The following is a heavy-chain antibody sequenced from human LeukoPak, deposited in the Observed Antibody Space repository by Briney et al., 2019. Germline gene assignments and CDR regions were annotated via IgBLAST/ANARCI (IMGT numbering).Heavy chain of an antibody. V-gene: IGHV3-74*01. D-gene: IGHD1-26*01. Sequence: GGSLRLSCAASGFTFRSYWMHWVRQGPGKGLVWVSRISPDGTSKSYADSVKGRFTISRDNAKNTLSLQMNSLRAEDTGLYYCARADGSHYGLKDYWGQGTLVTVSS. J-gene: IGHJ4*02. CDR3: ARADGSHYGLKDY. CDR1: GFTFRSYW. CDR2: ISPDGTSK.